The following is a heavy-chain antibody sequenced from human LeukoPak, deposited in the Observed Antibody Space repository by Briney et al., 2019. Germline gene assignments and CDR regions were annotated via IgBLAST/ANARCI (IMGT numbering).Heavy chain of an antibody. Sequence: ASVKVSCKASGYTFTSYGISWVRQAPGQGLEWMGWISAYNGNTNYAQKLQGRVTMTTDTSTSTAYMELRSLRSDDTAVYYCATTKVPDDAFDIWGQGTMVTVPS. CDR3: ATTKVPDDAFDI. J-gene: IGHJ3*02. D-gene: IGHD1-14*01. CDR1: GYTFTSYG. CDR2: ISAYNGNT. V-gene: IGHV1-18*01.